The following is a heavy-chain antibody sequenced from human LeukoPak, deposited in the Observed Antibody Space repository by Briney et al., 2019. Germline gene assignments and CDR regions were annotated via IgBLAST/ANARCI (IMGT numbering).Heavy chain of an antibody. Sequence: PGGSLRLSCAASGFTFSSYGMHWVRQAPGKGLEWVAFIRYDGSNKYYADSVKGRFTISRDNSKNTLYLQMNSLRAEDTAVYYCAKDGLAVERNYYYYYMDVWGKGTTVTISS. V-gene: IGHV3-30*02. CDR1: GFTFSSYG. CDR2: IRYDGSNK. J-gene: IGHJ6*03. CDR3: AKDGLAVERNYYYYYMDV. D-gene: IGHD6-19*01.